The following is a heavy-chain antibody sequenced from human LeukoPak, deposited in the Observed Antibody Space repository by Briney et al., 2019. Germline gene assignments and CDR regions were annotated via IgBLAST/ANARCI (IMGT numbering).Heavy chain of an antibody. V-gene: IGHV4-34*01. CDR2: INHSGST. Sequence: SETLSLTCAVSGGSFSGYYWSWIRQPPGKGLEWIGEINHSGSTNYNPSLKSRVTISVDTSKNQFSLRLSSVTAADTAVYYCARHDGSSSGRRWFGPWGQGTLVTVSS. CDR3: ARHDGSSSGRRWFGP. CDR1: GGSFSGYY. J-gene: IGHJ5*02. D-gene: IGHD6-25*01.